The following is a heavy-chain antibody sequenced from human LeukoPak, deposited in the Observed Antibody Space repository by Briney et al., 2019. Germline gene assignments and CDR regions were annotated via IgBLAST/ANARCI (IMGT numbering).Heavy chain of an antibody. D-gene: IGHD2-2*01. Sequence: SETLSLTCAVYGGSFSGYYWSWIRQPPGKGLEWIGEINHSGGTNYNPSLKSRVTISVDTSKNQFSLKLSSVTAADTAVYYCARGPRIVVVPAAMPDNAFDIWGQGTMVTVSS. CDR2: INHSGGT. CDR3: ARGPRIVVVPAAMPDNAFDI. CDR1: GGSFSGYY. V-gene: IGHV4-34*01. J-gene: IGHJ3*02.